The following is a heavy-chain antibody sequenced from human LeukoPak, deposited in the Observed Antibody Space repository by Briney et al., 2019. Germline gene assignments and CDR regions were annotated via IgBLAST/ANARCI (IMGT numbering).Heavy chain of an antibody. CDR2: IYTSGST. V-gene: IGHV4-61*02. Sequence: SQTLSLTCTVSGGSISSGSYYWSWIRQPAGKGLEWIGRIYTSGSTNYNPSLKSRVTISVDTSKNQFSLKLSSVTAADTAVYYCARGFRGYDILTGYRYYYYYYMDVWGKGTTVTVSS. J-gene: IGHJ6*03. D-gene: IGHD3-9*01. CDR1: GGSISSGSYY. CDR3: ARGFRGYDILTGYRYYYYYYMDV.